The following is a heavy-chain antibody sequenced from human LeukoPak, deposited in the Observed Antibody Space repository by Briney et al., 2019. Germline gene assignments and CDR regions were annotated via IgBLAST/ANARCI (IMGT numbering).Heavy chain of an antibody. J-gene: IGHJ6*03. D-gene: IGHD1-26*01. Sequence: ASVKVSCKASGYTFTGYYMHWVRQAPGQGLEWMGWTNPNSGGTNYAQKFQGRVTMTRDTSISTAYMELSRLRSDDTAVYYCASNSGSYPGLYYYYYYMDVWGKGTTVTVSS. CDR2: TNPNSGGT. CDR3: ASNSGSYPGLYYYYYYMDV. V-gene: IGHV1-2*02. CDR1: GYTFTGYY.